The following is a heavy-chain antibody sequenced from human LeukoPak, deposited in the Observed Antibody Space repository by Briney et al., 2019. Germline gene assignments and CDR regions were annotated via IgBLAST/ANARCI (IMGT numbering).Heavy chain of an antibody. CDR1: GFTFSNAW. Sequence: GGSLRLSCAASGFTFSNAWMSWVRQAPGKGLECVGRIKSKTDGGTTDYAAPVKGRFTISRDDSKNTLYLQMNSLKTEDTAVYYCITERGGGSNGGFDWGQGTLVTVSS. CDR3: ITERGGGSNGGFD. D-gene: IGHD3-10*01. V-gene: IGHV3-15*01. J-gene: IGHJ4*02. CDR2: IKSKTDGGTT.